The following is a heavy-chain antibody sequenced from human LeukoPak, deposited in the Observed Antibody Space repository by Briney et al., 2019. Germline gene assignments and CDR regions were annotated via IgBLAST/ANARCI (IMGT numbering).Heavy chain of an antibody. Sequence: PSETLCLTCAVSGGSLTNISNYWGWIRQPPGKGLEWIGNIYYSGSTWYNSSLKSRVTISVDTSKNQFSLKLSSVTAADTAVYYCAKIMYDLGDHCIDSWGQGTLITVSS. V-gene: IGHV4-39*01. CDR1: GGSLTNISNY. D-gene: IGHD4-17*01. CDR2: IYYSGST. CDR3: AKIMYDLGDHCIDS. J-gene: IGHJ4*02.